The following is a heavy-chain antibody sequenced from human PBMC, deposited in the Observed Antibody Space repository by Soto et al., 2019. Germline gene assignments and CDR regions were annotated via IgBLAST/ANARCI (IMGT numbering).Heavy chain of an antibody. CDR2: IYHTVNT. D-gene: IGHD2-15*01. Sequence: QVQLQESGPRLVKPSETLSLTCSVSGVSIGSHFWSWIRQAPGKGPELVGYIYHTVNTNYNPALKGRVTISMDTSKNLLSLQLSSVTAADTAVYYCARLQYTVVTALDIWGQGTMVTVSS. J-gene: IGHJ3*02. CDR1: GVSIGSHF. V-gene: IGHV4-59*11. CDR3: ARLQYTVVTALDI.